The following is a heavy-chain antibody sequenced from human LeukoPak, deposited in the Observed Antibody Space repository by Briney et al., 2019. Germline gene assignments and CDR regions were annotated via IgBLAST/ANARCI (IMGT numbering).Heavy chain of an antibody. D-gene: IGHD2-21*01. CDR1: GFTFSSNS. CDR3: ARGNLWAFDI. Sequence: GGSLRLFCGASGFTFSSNSMNWVRRAPGKGREGVSYISSSTGTIYYADFVKGRFTISRDNAKNSLYLQMNSLRDEDTAIYYCARGNLWAFDIWGQGTMVTVSS. CDR2: ISSSTGTI. J-gene: IGHJ3*02. V-gene: IGHV3-48*02.